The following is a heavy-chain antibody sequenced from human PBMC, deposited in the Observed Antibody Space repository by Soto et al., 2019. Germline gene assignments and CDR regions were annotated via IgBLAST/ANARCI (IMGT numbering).Heavy chain of an antibody. CDR3: ARVMMRDIVVVPAAPLDAFAI. V-gene: IGHV4-34*01. CDR2: INHSGST. CDR1: GGSFSGYY. Sequence: SETLSLTCAVYGGSFSGYYWSWIRQPPGKGLEWIGEINHSGSTNYNPSLKSRVTISVDTSKNQFSLKLSSVTAADTAVYYCARVMMRDIVVVPAAPLDAFAIWGQGTMVTVSS. D-gene: IGHD2-2*01. J-gene: IGHJ3*02.